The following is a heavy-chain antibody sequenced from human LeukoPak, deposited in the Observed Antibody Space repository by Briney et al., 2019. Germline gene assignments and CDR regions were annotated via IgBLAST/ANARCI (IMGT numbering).Heavy chain of an antibody. CDR1: VGTFSSYA. V-gene: IGHV1-69*04. CDR3: ARRSHGPKYDYYYGMDV. Sequence: SVKVSCKASVGTFSSYAISCVRQAPGQGRGWMGRIIPILGIANYAQKFQGRVTITADKSPSTAYMELSSLRSEDTAVYYCARRSHGPKYDYYYGMDVWGQGTTVTVSS. CDR2: IIPILGIA. J-gene: IGHJ6*02.